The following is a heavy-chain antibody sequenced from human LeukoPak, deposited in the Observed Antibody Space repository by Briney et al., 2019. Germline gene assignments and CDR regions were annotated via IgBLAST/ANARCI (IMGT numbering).Heavy chain of an antibody. D-gene: IGHD2-15*01. J-gene: IGHJ4*02. CDR2: IYYSGST. V-gene: IGHV4-31*03. CDR3: ARSYGCSGGSCSDY. Sequence: SETLSLTCTVSGGSISSGGYYWSWIRQHPGKGLEWIGYIYYSGSTYYNPSLKSRLTISVDTSKNQFSLRLSSVSAADTAVYYCARSYGCSGGSCSDYWGQGTLVTVSS. CDR1: GGSISSGGYY.